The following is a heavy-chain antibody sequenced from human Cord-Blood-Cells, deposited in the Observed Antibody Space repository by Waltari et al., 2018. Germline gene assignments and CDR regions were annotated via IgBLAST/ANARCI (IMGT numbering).Heavy chain of an antibody. CDR1: GGSFSGYY. D-gene: IGHD3-16*01. J-gene: IGHJ4*02. CDR2: INHSGST. V-gene: IGHV4-34*01. CDR3: ARGQRLGMGEVY. Sequence: QVQLQQWGAGLLKPSETLSLTCAVYGGSFSGYYWSWIRQPPGKGLEWIGEINHSGSTNYNPSLKIRVTISVDTSKNQFSLKLSSVTAADTAVYYCARGQRLGMGEVYWGQGTLVTVSS.